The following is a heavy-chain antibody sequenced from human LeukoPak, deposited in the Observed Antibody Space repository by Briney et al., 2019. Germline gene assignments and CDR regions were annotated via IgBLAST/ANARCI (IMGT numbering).Heavy chain of an antibody. Sequence: SETLSLTCTVSGGSISSYYWSWIRQPPGKGLEWIGYINYSGSTNYNPSLKSRVTISVDTSKNQFSLKLSSVTAADTAVYYCARAHYYGSGSYDGWFDPWGQGTLVTVSS. CDR2: INYSGST. J-gene: IGHJ5*02. V-gene: IGHV4-59*01. D-gene: IGHD3-10*01. CDR3: ARAHYYGSGSYDGWFDP. CDR1: GGSISSYY.